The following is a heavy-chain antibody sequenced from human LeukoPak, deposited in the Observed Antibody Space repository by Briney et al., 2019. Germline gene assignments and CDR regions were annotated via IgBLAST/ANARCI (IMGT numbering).Heavy chain of an antibody. Sequence: TGGSLRLSCAASGFTFSSYAMHWVRQAPGKGLEWVAVISYDGSNKYYADSVKGRFTISRDNSKNTLYLQMNSLRAEDTAVYYCARLGILGDGYNSGAFDIWGQGTMVTVSS. V-gene: IGHV3-30-3*01. CDR2: ISYDGSNK. D-gene: IGHD5-24*01. CDR3: ARLGILGDGYNSGAFDI. CDR1: GFTFSSYA. J-gene: IGHJ3*02.